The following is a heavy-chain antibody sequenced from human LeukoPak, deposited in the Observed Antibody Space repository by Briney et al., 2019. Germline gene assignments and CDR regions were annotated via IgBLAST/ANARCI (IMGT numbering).Heavy chain of an antibody. Sequence: GGSLILSFAASGFTFSSYAMSWVRPAPGKGLEWVSAISCSGGSTYYADSVKGRFTISRDNSKNTLYLQMNSLRAEDTAVYYCASVDYDFWSGVFDYWGQGTLVTVSS. D-gene: IGHD3-3*01. V-gene: IGHV3-23*01. CDR1: GFTFSSYA. CDR3: ASVDYDFWSGVFDY. J-gene: IGHJ4*02. CDR2: ISCSGGST.